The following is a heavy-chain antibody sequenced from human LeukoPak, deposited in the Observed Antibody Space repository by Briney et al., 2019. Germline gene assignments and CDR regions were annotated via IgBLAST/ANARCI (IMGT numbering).Heavy chain of an antibody. D-gene: IGHD2-2*01. V-gene: IGHV4-39*01. CDR2: IYYSGST. Sequence: SETLSLTCTVSGGSISSSSYYWGWIRQPPGKGLEWIGSIYYSGSTYYNPSLKSRVTISVDTSKNQFSLKLSSVTAADTAVYYCARLRSRSRTPINIDPWGQGTLVTVSS. CDR3: ARLRSRSRTPINIDP. CDR1: GGSISSSSYY. J-gene: IGHJ5*02.